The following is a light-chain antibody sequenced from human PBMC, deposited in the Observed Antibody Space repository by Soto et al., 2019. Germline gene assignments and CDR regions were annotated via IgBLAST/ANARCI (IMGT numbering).Light chain of an antibody. J-gene: IGLJ1*01. CDR1: DRDVMNYNL. CDR2: EGS. CDR3: CTYGGVNTLYV. Sequence: QSALTQPASLSGSPGQSLTISCTGSDRDVMNYNLVSWYQQRPGRTPKLIIYEGSKRLSGTSDRFSGSKSGNTASLTISGLQAEDEADYYCCTYGGVNTLYVFGTGTKLTVL. V-gene: IGLV2-23*01.